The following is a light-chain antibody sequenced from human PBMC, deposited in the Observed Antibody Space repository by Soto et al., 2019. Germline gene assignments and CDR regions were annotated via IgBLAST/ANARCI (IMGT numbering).Light chain of an antibody. Sequence: EIVLTQSPGTLSLSPGERATLSCRASQSVPSDWLAWYRHKPGQAPRLLIYGASSRATGVPDRVSGSGSGTDFTLTINRLEPEDFAVYYCQQHADWPLTFGGGTKVEIK. V-gene: IGKV3-20*01. CDR3: QQHADWPLT. J-gene: IGKJ4*01. CDR1: QSVPSDW. CDR2: GAS.